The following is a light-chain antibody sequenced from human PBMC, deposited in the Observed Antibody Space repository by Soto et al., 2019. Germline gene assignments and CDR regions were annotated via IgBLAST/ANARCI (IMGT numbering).Light chain of an antibody. CDR3: QQYGSPPWT. CDR1: QSLTSSY. Sequence: EIVLTQSPGTLSLSPGERATLSCRASQSLTSSYLAWYQQKPGQSPRLLMYGASSRATGIPDRFSGSGSETDFTLTISRLEPEDFAVYYCQQYGSPPWTFGHGTKVEIK. CDR2: GAS. J-gene: IGKJ1*01. V-gene: IGKV3-20*01.